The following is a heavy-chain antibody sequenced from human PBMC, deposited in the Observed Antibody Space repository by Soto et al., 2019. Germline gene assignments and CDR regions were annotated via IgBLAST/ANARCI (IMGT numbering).Heavy chain of an antibody. V-gene: IGHV1-46*01. D-gene: IGHD5-12*01. CDR3: ARGYSRQPREY. J-gene: IGHJ4*01. CDR1: GYSFTSYY. Sequence: ASVKVSCKASGYSFTSYYLHWVRQAPGQGLEWMGVLNPVGGGATYAQKFQGRVTMIRDTSTPTVYMELSSLRSEDTAMYYCARGYSRQPREYWG. CDR2: LNPVGGGA.